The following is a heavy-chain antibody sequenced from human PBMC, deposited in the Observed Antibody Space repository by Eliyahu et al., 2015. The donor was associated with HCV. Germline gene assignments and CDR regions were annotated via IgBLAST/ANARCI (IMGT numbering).Heavy chain of an antibody. V-gene: IGHV1-2*06. CDR3: ARDRADYYGSGSYYAGWAY. Sequence: QVQLVQSGAEVKKPGASVKVSCKASGYTFTGYXMHWVRQAPGQGLEWMGRINPNSGGTNYAQKFQGRVTMTRDTSISTAYMELSRLRSDDTAVYYCARDRADYYGSGSYYAGWAYWGQGTLVTVSS. CDR1: GYTFTGYX. D-gene: IGHD3-10*01. CDR2: INPNSGGT. J-gene: IGHJ4*02.